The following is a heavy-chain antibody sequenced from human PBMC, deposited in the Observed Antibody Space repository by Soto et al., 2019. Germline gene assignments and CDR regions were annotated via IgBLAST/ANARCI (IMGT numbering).Heavy chain of an antibody. Sequence: GASVKVSCKASGYTFTGYYMHWVRQAPGQGLEWMGWINPNSGGTNYAQKFQGRVTMTRDTSISTAYMELSRLRSDDTAVYYCARVRGVINVLYYYGMDVWGQGTTVTVSS. V-gene: IGHV1-2*02. CDR3: ARVRGVINVLYYYGMDV. CDR2: INPNSGGT. CDR1: GYTFTGYY. J-gene: IGHJ6*02. D-gene: IGHD3-10*01.